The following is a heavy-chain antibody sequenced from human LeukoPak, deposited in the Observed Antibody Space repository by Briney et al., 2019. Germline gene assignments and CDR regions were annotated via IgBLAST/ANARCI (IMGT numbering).Heavy chain of an antibody. J-gene: IGHJ4*02. D-gene: IGHD3-10*01. CDR2: IYPGDSDT. CDR1: GCSFTSYW. CDR3: ARHLPFYYGSGSYHGPSDY. V-gene: IGHV5-51*01. Sequence: GESLKISCKGSGCSFTSYWIGWVRQMPGKGLEWMGIIYPGDSDTRYSPSFQGQVTISADKSISTAYLQWSSLKASDTAMYYCARHLPFYYGSGSYHGPSDYWGQGTLVTVSS.